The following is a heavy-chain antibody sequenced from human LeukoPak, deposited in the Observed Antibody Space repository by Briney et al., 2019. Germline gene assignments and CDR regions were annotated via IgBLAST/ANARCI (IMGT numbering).Heavy chain of an antibody. D-gene: IGHD2-2*01. CDR3: AGAGIDNALDP. J-gene: IGHJ5*02. CDR1: GYTFSKYG. V-gene: IGHV3-33*01. Sequence: GMSLRLSCAATGYTFSKYGMNWVRQAPGKGLEWVAIIWYDGSNKYFADSVMGRFTISKDNSRNTVYLQMNSLTIQDPDVYYLAGAGIDNALDPWGPGTQVTVSS. CDR2: IWYDGSNK.